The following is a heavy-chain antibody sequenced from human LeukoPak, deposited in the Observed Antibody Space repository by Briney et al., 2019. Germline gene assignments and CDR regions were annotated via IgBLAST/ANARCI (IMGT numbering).Heavy chain of an antibody. CDR2: INPTDGST. V-gene: IGHV1-46*01. Sequence: ASVKVSCKASGYTFTSYYMHWVRQAPGQGLEWMGIINPTDGSTSYAQKFQGRVTMTRDMSTSTAYMELSSLRSDDTAMYYCAREGGQLAPFDYWGRGTLVTVSS. CDR3: AREGGQLAPFDY. D-gene: IGHD6-6*01. CDR1: GYTFTSYY. J-gene: IGHJ4*02.